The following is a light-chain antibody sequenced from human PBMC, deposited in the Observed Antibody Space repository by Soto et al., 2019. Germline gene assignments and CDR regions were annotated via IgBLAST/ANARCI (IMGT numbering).Light chain of an antibody. V-gene: IGKV1-5*01. J-gene: IGKJ3*01. CDR2: DAS. Sequence: IQMAQSPSTLSASVGDRVTVTCRASQSITDWLAWYQQKPGKAPQLLIYDASSLETGVPSRFSGRGSGTESTLTISSLQPEDFATYYCQQYNAYPFTFGPGTTVDI. CDR1: QSITDW. CDR3: QQYNAYPFT.